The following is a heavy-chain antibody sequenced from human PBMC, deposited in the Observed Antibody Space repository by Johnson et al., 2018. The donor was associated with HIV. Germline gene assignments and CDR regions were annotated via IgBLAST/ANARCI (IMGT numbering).Heavy chain of an antibody. J-gene: IGHJ3*02. Sequence: VPLVESGGGVVQPGRSLRLSCAASGFPFSNYGIHWVRQAPGKGLEWVAIIWYDGSNKYNADSVKGRCTISRDKSKNTLYLQMNSLRAEDTAVYYCAGTYSGYEESAFDIWGQGTMVTVSS. V-gene: IGHV3-33*01. CDR3: AGTYSGYEESAFDI. CDR2: IWYDGSNK. D-gene: IGHD5-12*01. CDR1: GFPFSNYG.